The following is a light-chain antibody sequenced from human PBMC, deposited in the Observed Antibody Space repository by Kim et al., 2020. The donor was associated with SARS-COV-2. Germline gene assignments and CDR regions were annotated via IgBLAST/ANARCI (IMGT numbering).Light chain of an antibody. Sequence: QSVLTQPRSVSGSPGQSVTISCTGTSSDVGSYNSVSWYRQHPGKAPKLLIYDVKQRPSRVPDRFSGSKSDNTASLTISGLQADDEADYHCCSYAGSHTYVFGTGTKVTVL. CDR1: SSDVGSYNS. CDR3: CSYAGSHTYV. V-gene: IGLV2-11*01. J-gene: IGLJ1*01. CDR2: DVK.